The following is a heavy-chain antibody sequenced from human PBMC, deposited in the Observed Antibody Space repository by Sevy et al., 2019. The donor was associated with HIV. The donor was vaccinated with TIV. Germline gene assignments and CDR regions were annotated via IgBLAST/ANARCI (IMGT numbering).Heavy chain of an antibody. CDR3: ARGGYYYDNAAYYALDS. J-gene: IGHJ4*02. D-gene: IGHD3-22*01. Sequence: GGSLRLSCAASGFSFTWYWMSWVRQTPEKGLEWVANIKQDGSEKNYVDSVKGRFTISRDNAKNSLYLQMNSLRAEDTAVYYCARGGYYYDNAAYYALDSWGQGTLVTVSS. CDR2: IKQDGSEK. CDR1: GFSFTWYW. V-gene: IGHV3-7*01.